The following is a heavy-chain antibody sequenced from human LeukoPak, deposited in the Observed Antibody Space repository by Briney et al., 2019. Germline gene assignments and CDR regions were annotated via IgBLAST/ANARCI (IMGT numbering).Heavy chain of an antibody. CDR2: IFSVGNT. D-gene: IGHD3-9*01. V-gene: IGHV4-39*01. CDR3: ARPQLGSSAGYVDY. Sequence: SETLSLTCTVSGASISSSRSFWGWIRQPPGKGLEWIVSIFSVGNTYYHPSLNSRVSISIDTSKNQFSLRLSSVTAADTAFYFCARPQLGSSAGYVDYWGQGILVTVSS. J-gene: IGHJ4*02. CDR1: GASISSSRSF.